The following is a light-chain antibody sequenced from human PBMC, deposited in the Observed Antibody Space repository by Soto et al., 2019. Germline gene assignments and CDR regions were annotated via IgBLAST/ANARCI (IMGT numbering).Light chain of an antibody. CDR2: GAS. CDR3: QQYGSSPLT. J-gene: IGKJ4*01. CDR1: QSVSSSY. V-gene: IGKV3-20*01. Sequence: EIVLTQSPGTLSLSPGERATLSCRASQSVSSSYLAWYQQKPGQAPRLLIYGASSRATGIPDRFSGSGSGPAFTLTISRLEPEDFAVYSCQQYGSSPLTFGGGTKVEIK.